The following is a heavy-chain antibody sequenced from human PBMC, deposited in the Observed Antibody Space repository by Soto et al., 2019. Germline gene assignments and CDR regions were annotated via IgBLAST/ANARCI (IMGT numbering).Heavy chain of an antibody. Sequence: EVQLLESGGGLIQPGGSLRLSCVASGFNFSLYAMNWVRQAPGKGVEWFSTITRVGGNTYYADSVRGRFTMSRDNSVNTLYLQMNSLRVDDTAVYYCAKDKPLTSLGYYCDLWGQGTLVTVSS. D-gene: IGHD3-16*01. CDR2: ITRVGGNT. CDR3: AKDKPLTSLGYYCDL. V-gene: IGHV3-23*01. J-gene: IGHJ4*02. CDR1: GFNFSLYA.